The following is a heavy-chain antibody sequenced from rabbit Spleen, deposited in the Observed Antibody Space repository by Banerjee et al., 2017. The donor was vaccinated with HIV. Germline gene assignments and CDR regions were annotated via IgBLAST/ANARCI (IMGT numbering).Heavy chain of an antibody. CDR2: IYVGRGST. CDR3: AKDTGSSFSSYGMDL. V-gene: IGHV1S45*01. J-gene: IGHJ6*01. CDR1: GFTISSSDY. D-gene: IGHD8-1*01. Sequence: QEQLEESGGGLVQPEGSLTLTCTASGFTISSSDYMCWVRQAPGKGLEWIGCIYVGRGSTYYANWAKGRVTMYRTSSTTVTLQMTGLTAADTATYFCAKDTGSSFSSYGMDLWGPGTLVTVS.